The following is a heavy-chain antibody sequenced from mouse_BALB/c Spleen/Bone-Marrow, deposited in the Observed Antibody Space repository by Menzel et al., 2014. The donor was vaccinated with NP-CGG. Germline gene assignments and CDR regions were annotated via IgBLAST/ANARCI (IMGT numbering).Heavy chain of an antibody. D-gene: IGHD2-1*01. CDR2: ISCYNGAS. V-gene: IGHV1S34*01. J-gene: IGHJ2*01. Sequence: VVKTGASVKISCKASGYSFTGYYMHWIKRSHGKSLEWIGYISCYNGASGYNQKFKGKATFTVDTSSTIAYMQFNSLTSEDSAVYYCARRRDGTNYFDYWGQGTTLTVSS. CDR1: GYSFTGYY. CDR3: ARRRDGTNYFDY.